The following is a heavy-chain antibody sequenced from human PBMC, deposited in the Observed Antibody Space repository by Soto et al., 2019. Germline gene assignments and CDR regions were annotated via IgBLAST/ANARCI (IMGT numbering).Heavy chain of an antibody. Sequence: QVHLVQSGAEVKKPGASVKVSCKASGYTFTSCGISWVRQAPGQGLEWMGLINTYNGYTNYPQNFQGRVTMTTDTAPGTVYMEVRSLTSGDTAVYYCARDLTKGLDVWGQGTTVTVSS. V-gene: IGHV1-18*01. CDR3: ARDLTKGLDV. CDR2: INTYNGYT. J-gene: IGHJ6*02. CDR1: GYTFTSCG. D-gene: IGHD4-4*01.